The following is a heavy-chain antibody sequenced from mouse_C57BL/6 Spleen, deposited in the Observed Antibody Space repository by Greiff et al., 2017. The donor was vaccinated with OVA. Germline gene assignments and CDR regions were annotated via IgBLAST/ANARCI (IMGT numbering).Heavy chain of an antibody. Sequence: VQLQQSGPELVKPGASVKISCKASGYTFTDYYMNWVKQSHGKSLEWIGDINPNNGGTSYNQKFKGKATLTVDKSSSTAYMELRSLTSEDSAVYYCASYDSGFADWGKGTLVTVSA. D-gene: IGHD2-3*01. CDR3: ASYDSGFAD. V-gene: IGHV1-26*01. J-gene: IGHJ3*01. CDR1: GYTFTDYY. CDR2: INPNNGGT.